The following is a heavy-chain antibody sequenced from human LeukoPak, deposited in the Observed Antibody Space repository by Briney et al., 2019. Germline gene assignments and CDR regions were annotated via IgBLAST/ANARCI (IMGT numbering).Heavy chain of an antibody. CDR2: IRGSGET. J-gene: IGHJ4*02. D-gene: IGHD1-1*01. V-gene: IGHV3-23*01. CDR3: AKANWVSNADAVW. Sequence: PGGSLRLSCTASGFSFSNYAMSWVRQAPARGPEWVSSIRGSGETFYADSVKGRSILSRDDSRNTVYLQLNNLRVEDTARYYCAKANWVSNADAVWWGQGTQVTVSS. CDR1: GFSFSNYA.